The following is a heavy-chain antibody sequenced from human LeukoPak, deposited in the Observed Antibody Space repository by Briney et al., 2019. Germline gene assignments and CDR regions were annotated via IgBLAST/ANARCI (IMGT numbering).Heavy chain of an antibody. Sequence: LSGGSLRLSCAASGFTFSSYDMHWVRQATGKGLEWVSGIGTAGDTYYPGSVKGRFTISRENAKNSVYLQMNSLRAEDTAVYYCAREYYDILTGGHAFDIWGQGTMVTVSS. J-gene: IGHJ3*02. D-gene: IGHD3-9*01. V-gene: IGHV3-13*01. CDR2: IGTAGDT. CDR3: AREYYDILTGGHAFDI. CDR1: GFTFSSYD.